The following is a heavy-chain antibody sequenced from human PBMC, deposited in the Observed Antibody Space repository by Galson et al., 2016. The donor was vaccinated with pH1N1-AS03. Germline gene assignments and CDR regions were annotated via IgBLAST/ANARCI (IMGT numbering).Heavy chain of an antibody. D-gene: IGHD5-24*01. V-gene: IGHV1-18*01. J-gene: IGHJ6*02. Sequence: SVKVSCKASGYTFTSYGITWVRQAPGQELEWMGWISAYNGNTKYAQKFPGRVTMTTDTSTSTAYMELGSLRSDDTAVYYCAKVGGEGYNWYFYGMDVWGQGTTVTVSS. CDR2: ISAYNGNT. CDR1: GYTFTSYG. CDR3: AKVGGEGYNWYFYGMDV.